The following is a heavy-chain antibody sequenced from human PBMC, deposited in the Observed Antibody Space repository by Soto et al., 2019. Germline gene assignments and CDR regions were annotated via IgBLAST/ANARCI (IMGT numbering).Heavy chain of an antibody. D-gene: IGHD3-22*01. V-gene: IGHV3-74*01. CDR2: ISLDGSRT. CDR1: GFTFSTYW. CDR3: VRDRDFYDGRGYASTSDAFDV. Sequence: EVQLVESGGGLVQPGGSLRLSCAGSGFTFSTYWMHWVRQVPGKGLVWVSRISLDGSRTSYADSVKGRFTISRDNAKNTLYLQMMSLRAEDSAVYFCVRDRDFYDGRGYASTSDAFDVWVQGTVVSVSS. J-gene: IGHJ3*01.